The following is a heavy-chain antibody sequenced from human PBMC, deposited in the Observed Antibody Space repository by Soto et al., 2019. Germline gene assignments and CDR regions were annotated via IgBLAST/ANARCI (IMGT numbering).Heavy chain of an antibody. CDR3: ARDLKWGIAAAGYYYYGMDV. J-gene: IGHJ6*02. D-gene: IGHD6-13*01. Sequence: QVQLVESGGGVVQPGRSLRLSCAASGFTFSSYGMHWVRQAPGKGLEWVAVIWYDGSNKYYADSVKGRFTISRDNSKNTLYLQMNSLRAEDTAVYYCARDLKWGIAAAGYYYYGMDVWGQGTTATVSS. CDR2: IWYDGSNK. CDR1: GFTFSSYG. V-gene: IGHV3-33*01.